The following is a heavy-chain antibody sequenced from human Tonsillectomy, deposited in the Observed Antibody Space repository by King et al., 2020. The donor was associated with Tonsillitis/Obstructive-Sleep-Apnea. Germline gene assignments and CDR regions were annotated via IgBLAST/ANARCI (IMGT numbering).Heavy chain of an antibody. CDR1: GGSISSYY. J-gene: IGHJ6*03. CDR3: ARNGGRDFWSGYYSSYYYYYMDV. V-gene: IGHV4-59*08. Sequence: QLQESGPGLVKPSETLSLTCTVSGGSISSYYWSWIRQPPGKGLEWIGYIYYSGSTNYNPSLESRVTISVDTSKNQFSLKLSSVTAADTAVYYCARNGGRDFWSGYYSSYYYYYMDVWGKGTTVTVSS. CDR2: IYYSGST. D-gene: IGHD3-3*01.